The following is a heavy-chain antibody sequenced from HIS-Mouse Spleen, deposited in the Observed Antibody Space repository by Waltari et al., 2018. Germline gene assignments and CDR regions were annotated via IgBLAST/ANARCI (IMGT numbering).Heavy chain of an antibody. Sequence: QVQLVQSGAEVKKPGASVKVSCKASGYTFTGYYMHLVRQAPGQGLEWRGRVNPNSGGTNDEQKVQGRVTMTRDTSISTAYMELSRLRSDDTAVYYCARDLIRAVPAAMIKDYWGQGTLVTVSS. CDR3: ARDLIRAVPAAMIKDY. CDR2: VNPNSGGT. J-gene: IGHJ4*02. V-gene: IGHV1-2*02. D-gene: IGHD2-2*01. CDR1: GYTFTGYY.